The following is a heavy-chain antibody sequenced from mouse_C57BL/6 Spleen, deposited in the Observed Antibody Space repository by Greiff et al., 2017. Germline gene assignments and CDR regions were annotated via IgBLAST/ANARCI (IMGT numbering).Heavy chain of an antibody. V-gene: IGHV1-18*01. CDR3: ARSGLLDY. Sequence: VQLKESGPELVKPGASVKIPCKASGYTFTDYNMAWVKQSPGKSLEWIGDINPNNGGTIYNQKFKGKATLTVDKSSSTAYMELRSLTSEDTAVYYGARSGLLDYWGQGTTLTVSS. D-gene: IGHD2-4*01. CDR2: INPNNGGT. J-gene: IGHJ2*01. CDR1: GYTFTDYN.